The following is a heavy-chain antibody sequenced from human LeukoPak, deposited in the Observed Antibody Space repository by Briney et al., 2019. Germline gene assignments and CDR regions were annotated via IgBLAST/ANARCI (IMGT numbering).Heavy chain of an antibody. CDR3: ARGSTSCYHD. CDR1: GFTFSSYS. Sequence: GGSLRLSCAASGFTFSSYSMNWVRQAPGKGLEWVSSISSSSSYIYYADSVKGRFTISRDNTKNSLYLQMNSLRAEDTAVYYCARGSTSCYHDWGQGTLVTVSS. D-gene: IGHD2-2*01. V-gene: IGHV3-21*01. J-gene: IGHJ4*02. CDR2: ISSSSSYI.